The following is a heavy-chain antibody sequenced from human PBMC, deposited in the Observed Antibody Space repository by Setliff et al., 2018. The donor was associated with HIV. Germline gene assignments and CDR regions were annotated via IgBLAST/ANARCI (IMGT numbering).Heavy chain of an antibody. J-gene: IGHJ6*02. Sequence: PSETLSLTCTVSGGSISSGGYYWSWIRQPPGKGLEWIGYIYYSGSTNYNPSLKSRVTISVDTSKNQVSLKLSSVTAADTAVYYCARAEGATYYNFSYYYGMDVWGQGTTVTVSS. CDR3: ARAEGATYYNFSYYYGMDV. D-gene: IGHD3-3*01. CDR1: GGSISSGGYY. V-gene: IGHV4-61*08. CDR2: IYYSGST.